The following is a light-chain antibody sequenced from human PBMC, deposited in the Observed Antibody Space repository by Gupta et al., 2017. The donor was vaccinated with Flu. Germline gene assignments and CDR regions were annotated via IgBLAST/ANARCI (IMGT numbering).Light chain of an antibody. V-gene: IGLV1-40*01. CDR2: GNI. CDR1: SSNIGAGYG. CDR3: QSYDSSLSGPWV. J-gene: IGLJ3*02. Sequence: QSVLTPPPSVSGAPAQRVTISCTGSSSNIGAGYGVHWYQQLPGTAPKLLIYGNINRPSGVPDRFSGSKSGTSASRAITGLQAEDEAEYFCQSYDSSLSGPWVFGGGTKLTVL.